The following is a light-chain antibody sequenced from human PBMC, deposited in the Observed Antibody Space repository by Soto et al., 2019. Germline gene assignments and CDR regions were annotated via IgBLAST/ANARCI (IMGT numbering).Light chain of an antibody. V-gene: IGKV1-5*03. CDR3: QQDNSYWT. J-gene: IGKJ1*01. CDR2: KAS. Sequence: DLQMTQSPSTLSASVGDRVTITCRASQSISSWLAWYQQKPGKAPKLLIYKASSLESGVPSRFSGSGSGTDFTLTSSSLQPDDFATYYCQQDNSYWTFGQGTKVEIK. CDR1: QSISSW.